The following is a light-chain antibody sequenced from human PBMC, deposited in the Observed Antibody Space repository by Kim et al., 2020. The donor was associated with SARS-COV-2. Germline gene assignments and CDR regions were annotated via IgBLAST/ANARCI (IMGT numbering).Light chain of an antibody. J-gene: IGKJ3*01. V-gene: IGKV3-20*01. CDR3: QQYGISPLT. CDR2: GAS. CDR1: RPVSRSF. Sequence: SPGESATLACRASRPVSRSFLAGYQQKPGQAPRLLIYGASSRATGIPDRFSGSGSGTDFTLTISRLEPEDFAVYYCQQYGISPLTFGPGTKVDIK.